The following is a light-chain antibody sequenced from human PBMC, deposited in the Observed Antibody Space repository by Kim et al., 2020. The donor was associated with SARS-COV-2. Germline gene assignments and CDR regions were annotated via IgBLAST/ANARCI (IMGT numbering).Light chain of an antibody. J-gene: IGKJ1*01. V-gene: IGKV3D-15*01. CDR3: QQCHTRPPT. CDR2: GAS. Sequence: EIVVTQSPVTLSVSPGERATLSCRASQGISSNLAWYQQKPGQAPRLLISGASTRATGIPARFSGGGSGTEFTLTISSLQSEDFAVYYCQQCHTRPPTFGEGTKVDI. CDR1: QGISSN.